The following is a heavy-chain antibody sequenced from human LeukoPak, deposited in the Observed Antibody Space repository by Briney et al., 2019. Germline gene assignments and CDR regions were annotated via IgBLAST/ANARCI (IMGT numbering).Heavy chain of an antibody. V-gene: IGHV3-9*01. CDR1: GFTFDDYA. CDR2: ISWKSDSI. D-gene: IGHD3-10*01. Sequence: GGSLRLSCAASGFTFDDYAMHWVRQAPGKGLEWVSGISWKSDSIGYADSVKGRFTISRDNAKKSLYLLMSSLRAEDTALYYCAKGVTYHYDSGSVKWFDPWGQGTLVTVSS. CDR3: AKGVTYHYDSGSVKWFDP. J-gene: IGHJ5*02.